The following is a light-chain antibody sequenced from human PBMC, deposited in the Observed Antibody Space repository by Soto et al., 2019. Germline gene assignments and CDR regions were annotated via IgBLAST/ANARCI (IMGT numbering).Light chain of an antibody. J-gene: IGLJ1*01. CDR2: EVS. V-gene: IGLV2-23*02. CDR3: CSYAGRRTFGDV. Sequence: QSVLTQPASGSGSPGQSITISCTGTSSDVGSYNLVSWYQQHPGKAPKLMIYEVSKRPSGVSNRFSGSKSGNTASLTISGLQAEVEADYCCCSYAGRRTFGDVFATGTKATGL. CDR1: SSDVGSYNL.